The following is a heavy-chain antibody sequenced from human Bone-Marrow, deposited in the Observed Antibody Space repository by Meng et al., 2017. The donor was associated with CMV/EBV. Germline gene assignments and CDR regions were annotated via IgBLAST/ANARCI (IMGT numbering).Heavy chain of an antibody. J-gene: IGHJ4*01. CDR2: TYYRSTWYY. Sequence: SQTLSLTCAMSGDSVSSNMAAWNWIRQSPSRGLEGLDRTYYRSTWYYDYTLSVESRIRINPDTSKNQFSLQLSSVTLEDTDVYYYARTRFKEQVYSFDDWGQGTMVTVSS. CDR3: ARTRFKEQVYSFDD. V-gene: IGHV6-1*01. D-gene: IGHD1/OR15-1a*01. CDR1: GDSVSSNMAA.